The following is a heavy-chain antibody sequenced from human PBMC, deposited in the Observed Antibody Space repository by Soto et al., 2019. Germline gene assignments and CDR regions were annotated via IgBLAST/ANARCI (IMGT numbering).Heavy chain of an antibody. V-gene: IGHV3-15*01. CDR1: GFTFSNVW. J-gene: IGHJ6*02. CDR2: IKSKTDGGTT. D-gene: IGHD5-18*01. Sequence: GGSLRLSCAASGFTFSNVWMSWVRQAPGKGLEWVGRIKSKTDGGTTDYAAPVKGRFTISRDDSKNTLYLQMNSLKTEDTAVYYCTTYTAMDHYYYYYGMDVWGQGTTVTVSS. CDR3: TTYTAMDHYYYYYGMDV.